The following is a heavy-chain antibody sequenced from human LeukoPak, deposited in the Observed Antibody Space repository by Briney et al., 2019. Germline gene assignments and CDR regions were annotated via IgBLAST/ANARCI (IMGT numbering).Heavy chain of an antibody. D-gene: IGHD6-6*01. Sequence: ASVKVSCKASGGTFSSYAISWVRQAPGQGLEWVGAIIPIFGTANYAQKFQGRVTITADESTSTAYMELSSLRSEDTAVYYCARGIAARLVPDYWGQGTLVTVSS. CDR3: ARGIAARLVPDY. CDR1: GGTFSSYA. V-gene: IGHV1-69*13. J-gene: IGHJ4*02. CDR2: IIPIFGTA.